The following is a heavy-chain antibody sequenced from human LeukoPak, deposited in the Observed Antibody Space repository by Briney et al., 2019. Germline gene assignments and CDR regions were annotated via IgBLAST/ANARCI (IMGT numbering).Heavy chain of an antibody. V-gene: IGHV1-69*05. CDR2: IIPIFGTT. Sequence: SVKVSCKASGGTFRRNALSWVRQAPGQGLEWMGGIIPIFGTTNYAQKFQGRVTITTDETTSTAYMELSSLKSEDTAVYYCAREGKPAANHYYYYYMDVWGKGTTVTVPS. CDR1: GGTFRRNA. CDR3: AREGKPAANHYYYYYMDV. D-gene: IGHD2-2*01. J-gene: IGHJ6*03.